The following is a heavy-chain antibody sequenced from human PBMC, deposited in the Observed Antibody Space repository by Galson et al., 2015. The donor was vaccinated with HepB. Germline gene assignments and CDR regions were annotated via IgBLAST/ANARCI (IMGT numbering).Heavy chain of an antibody. V-gene: IGHV1-69*13. D-gene: IGHD6-13*01. CDR3: ARHHWDSSSWYYFDY. Sequence: SVKVSCKASGGTFSSYAISWVRQAPGQGLEWMGGIIPIFGTANYAQKFQGRVTITADESTSTAYMELSSLRSEDTAVYYCARHHWDSSSWYYFDYWGQGTLVTVSS. CDR1: GGTFSSYA. CDR2: IIPIFGTA. J-gene: IGHJ4*02.